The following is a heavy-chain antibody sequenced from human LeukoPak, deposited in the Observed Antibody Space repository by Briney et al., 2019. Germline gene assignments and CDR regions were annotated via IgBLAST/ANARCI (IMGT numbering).Heavy chain of an antibody. CDR2: LSYDGSNI. CDR3: AKDPGITIFGVVIPPDY. CDR1: GFTFSRFG. Sequence: PGGSLRLSCAASGFTFSRFGMHWVRQAPGKGLEWVAGLSYDGSNIYYRDSVKGRFTISRDNSRNTVSLQMNRLRAEDTAVYQCAKDPGITIFGVVIPPDYWGQGTLVTVSS. V-gene: IGHV3-30*18. J-gene: IGHJ4*02. D-gene: IGHD3-3*01.